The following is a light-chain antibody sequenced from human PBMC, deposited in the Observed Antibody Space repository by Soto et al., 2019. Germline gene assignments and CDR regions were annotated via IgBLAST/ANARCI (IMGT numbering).Light chain of an antibody. J-gene: IGLJ2*01. CDR2: DVN. CDR3: SSYSTSSPLVV. Sequence: QSALTQPASVSGSPGQSITISCIGTSSDVGGYNYVSWYQQSPGTVPKLMIYDVNNRPSGVSNRFSGSKSGNTASLTISGLQAEDEADYCCSSYSTSSPLVVFGGGTKVTVL. V-gene: IGLV2-14*01. CDR1: SSDVGGYNY.